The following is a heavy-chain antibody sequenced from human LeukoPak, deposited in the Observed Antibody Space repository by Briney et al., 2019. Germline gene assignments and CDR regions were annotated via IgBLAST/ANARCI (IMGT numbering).Heavy chain of an antibody. V-gene: IGHV4-61*02. Sequence: MPSETLSLTCTVSGGSISSGSYYWNWIRQPAGKGLEWIGRIYTSGSTNYNPSLKSRVTISVDTSKNQFSLKLSSVTAADTAVYYCARGSYYDSSGYLVDYWGQGTLVTVSS. CDR3: ARGSYYDSSGYLVDY. CDR1: GGSISSGSYY. J-gene: IGHJ4*02. D-gene: IGHD3-22*01. CDR2: IYTSGST.